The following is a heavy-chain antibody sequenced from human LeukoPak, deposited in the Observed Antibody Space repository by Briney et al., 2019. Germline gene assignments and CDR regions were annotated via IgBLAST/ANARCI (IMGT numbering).Heavy chain of an antibody. CDR1: GFTFSSYA. D-gene: IGHD6-19*01. CDR2: ISYDGSNK. Sequence: GGSLRLSCAASGFTFSSYAMHWVRQAPGKGLEWVAVISYDGSNKYYADSVKGRFTISRDNSKNTLYLQMNSLRAEDTAVYYCAKEPTVAAPGGGDYWGQGTLVTVSS. J-gene: IGHJ4*02. V-gene: IGHV3-30-3*01. CDR3: AKEPTVAAPGGGDY.